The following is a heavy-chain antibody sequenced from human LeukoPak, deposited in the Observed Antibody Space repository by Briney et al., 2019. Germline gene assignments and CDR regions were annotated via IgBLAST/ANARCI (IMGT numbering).Heavy chain of an antibody. D-gene: IGHD6-19*01. V-gene: IGHV1-18*01. CDR2: ISTYNGNT. CDR1: GYTFTSYG. Sequence: GASVKVSCKASGYTFTSYGINWVRQAPGQGLEWMGWISTYNGNTNSAQKLQGRVTMTTDTSTSTAYMELRSLRSDDTAVYYCARGNVGGWYEYFDYWGQGTLVTVPS. J-gene: IGHJ4*02. CDR3: ARGNVGGWYEYFDY.